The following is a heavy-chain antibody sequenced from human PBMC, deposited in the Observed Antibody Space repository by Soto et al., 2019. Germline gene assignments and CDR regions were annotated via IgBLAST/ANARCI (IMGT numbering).Heavy chain of an antibody. CDR1: GSTFTNFA. D-gene: IGHD3-10*01. CDR3: AEPYSSGSGSYGGFDS. Sequence: EVQLLESGGGLVQPGGSLRLSCAASGSTFTNFAMSWVRRAPGKGLEWVAAISTAGDLTYHADSVKGRFTISRDNSKSTLYLQMNSLRGEDTAVYYCAEPYSSGSGSYGGFDSWGQGTLVTVSS. CDR2: ISTAGDLT. J-gene: IGHJ4*02. V-gene: IGHV3-23*01.